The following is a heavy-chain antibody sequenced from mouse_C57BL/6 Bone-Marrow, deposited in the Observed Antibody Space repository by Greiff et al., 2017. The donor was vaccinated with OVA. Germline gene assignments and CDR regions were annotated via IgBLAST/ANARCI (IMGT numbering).Heavy chain of an antibody. CDR3: ARERFL. Sequence: VKLMESGPELVKPGASVKISCKASGYAFSSSWMNWVKQRPGKGLEWIGRIYPGDGDTNYNGKFKGKATLTADKSSSTAYMQLSSLTSEDSAVYFCARERFLWGQGTLVTVSA. V-gene: IGHV1-82*01. J-gene: IGHJ3*01. CDR2: IYPGDGDT. CDR1: GYAFSSSW.